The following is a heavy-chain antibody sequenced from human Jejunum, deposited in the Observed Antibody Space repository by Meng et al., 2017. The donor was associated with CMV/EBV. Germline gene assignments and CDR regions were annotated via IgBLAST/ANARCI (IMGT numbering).Heavy chain of an antibody. Sequence: FSFSNNHMNWVRQAPGRGLEWISYISSSSSAIEYADSVKGRFTISRDDAKNSLYLQMNSLRAEDTAVYYCAGFETREYNYGQEEYWGQGTLVTVSS. V-gene: IGHV3-21*05. CDR3: AGFETREYNYGQEEY. J-gene: IGHJ4*02. CDR2: ISSSSSAI. CDR1: FSFSNNH. D-gene: IGHD5-12*01.